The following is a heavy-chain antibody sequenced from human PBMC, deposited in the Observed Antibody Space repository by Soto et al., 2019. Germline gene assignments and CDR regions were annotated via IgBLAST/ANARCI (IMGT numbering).Heavy chain of an antibody. CDR1: GFTFSNFG. J-gene: IGHJ3*02. CDR3: ARDRMWEQLSPDTFDI. V-gene: IGHV3-33*01. D-gene: IGHD1-26*01. CDR2: TWYDETNK. Sequence: QVQLVESGGGVVQPGRSLRLSCAASGFTFSNFGMHWVRQAPGKGLEWVAVTWYDETNKYYADSVKGRFTISRDNTKNTLYLQMDRLRAEDTAVYCCARDRMWEQLSPDTFDIWGQGTMVTVSS.